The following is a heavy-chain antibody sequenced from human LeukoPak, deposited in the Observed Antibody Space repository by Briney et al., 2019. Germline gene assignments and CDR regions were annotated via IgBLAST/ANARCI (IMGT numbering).Heavy chain of an antibody. Sequence: RVTISVDTSKNQFSLKLSSVTAADTAVYYCARGSLLYYYYGMDVWGQGTTVTVSS. V-gene: IGHV4-34*01. CDR3: ARGSLLYYYYGMDV. J-gene: IGHJ6*02.